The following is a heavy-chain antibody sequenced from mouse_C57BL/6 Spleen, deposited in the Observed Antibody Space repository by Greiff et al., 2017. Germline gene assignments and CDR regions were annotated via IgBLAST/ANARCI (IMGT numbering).Heavy chain of an antibody. CDR2: INPNNGGT. D-gene: IGHD3-1*01. Sequence: VQLQQSGPELVKPGASVKISCKASGYTFTDYYMNWVKQSPGKSLEWIGDINPNNGGTSYNQKFKGKATLTVDQSSSTAYMELRSLTSEDSAVYYCARGRGYAMDYWGQGTSVTVSS. CDR3: ARGRGYAMDY. V-gene: IGHV1-26*01. J-gene: IGHJ4*01. CDR1: GYTFTDYY.